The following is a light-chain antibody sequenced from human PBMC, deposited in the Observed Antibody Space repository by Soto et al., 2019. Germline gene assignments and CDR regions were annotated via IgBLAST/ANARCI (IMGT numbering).Light chain of an antibody. V-gene: IGKV3-20*01. J-gene: IGKJ3*01. CDR2: GAS. CDR1: QSVSNY. Sequence: EIVLTQSPFSLSLSLVERATLSCRASQSVSNYLAWYRQRPGQAPMLLIHGASIRAIGIPDRFSGSGSGTDFTLTISRLEPEDCAVYYCQQDSSYPFTFGPGTKVDIK. CDR3: QQDSSYPFT.